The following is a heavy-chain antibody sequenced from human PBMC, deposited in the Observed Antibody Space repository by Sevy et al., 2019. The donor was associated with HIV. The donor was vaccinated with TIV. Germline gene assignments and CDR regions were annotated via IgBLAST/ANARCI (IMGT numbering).Heavy chain of an antibody. V-gene: IGHV3-30*18. J-gene: IGHJ6*02. CDR1: GFTFSTYD. CDR3: AKNRPPGGSYFSRHAMDV. Sequence: GGSLRLSCAASGFTFSTYDMHWVRQAPGKGLEWVAIISYDGSYREYADSVRGRISMSRDNSKNTMYLQMSGLSIEDTTVYYCAKNRPPGGSYFSRHAMDVWGRGTTVTVSS. CDR2: ISYDGSYR. D-gene: IGHD3-16*01.